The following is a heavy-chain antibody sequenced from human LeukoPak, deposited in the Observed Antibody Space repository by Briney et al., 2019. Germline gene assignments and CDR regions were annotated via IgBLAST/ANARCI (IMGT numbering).Heavy chain of an antibody. CDR2: IYYSGST. J-gene: IGHJ6*02. CDR3: TRDGAVAGTNYYYGMDV. Sequence: PSETLSLTCTVSGGSIGSYYWSWIRQPPGKGLEWIGYIYYSGSTNYNPSLKSRVTISVDTSKNQFSLKLSSVTAADTAVYYCTRDGAVAGTNYYYGMDVWGQGTTVTVSS. V-gene: IGHV4-59*01. CDR1: GGSIGSYY. D-gene: IGHD6-19*01.